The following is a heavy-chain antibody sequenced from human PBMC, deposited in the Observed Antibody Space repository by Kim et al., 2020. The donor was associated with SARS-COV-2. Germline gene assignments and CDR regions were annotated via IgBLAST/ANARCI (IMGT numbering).Heavy chain of an antibody. D-gene: IGHD3-3*01. J-gene: IGHJ4*01. CDR3: ARESRRDFWSGYYEPDY. CDR1: GFTFSSYA. CDR2: ISYDGSNK. V-gene: IGHV3-30-3*01. Sequence: GGSLRLSCAASGFTFSSYAMHWVRQAPGKGLEWVAVISYDGSNKYYADSVKGRFTISRDNSKNTLYLQMNSLRAEDTAVYYCARESRRDFWSGYYEPDY.